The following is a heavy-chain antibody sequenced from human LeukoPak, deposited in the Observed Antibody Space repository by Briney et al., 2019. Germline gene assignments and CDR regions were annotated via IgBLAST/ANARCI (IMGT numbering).Heavy chain of an antibody. CDR1: GFTLSNAW. CDR2: ISSSSSYI. CDR3: ARDSMHY. Sequence: GGSLRLSCAASGFTLSNAWMNWVRQAPGKGLEWVSSISSSSSYIYYADSVKGRFTISRDNAKNSLYLQMNSLRAEDTAVYYCARDSMHYWGQGTLVTVSS. J-gene: IGHJ4*02. V-gene: IGHV3-21*01.